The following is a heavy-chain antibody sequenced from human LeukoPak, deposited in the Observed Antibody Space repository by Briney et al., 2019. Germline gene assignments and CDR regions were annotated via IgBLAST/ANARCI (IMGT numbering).Heavy chain of an antibody. V-gene: IGHV4-34*01. D-gene: IGHD6-6*01. Sequence: SETLSLTCAVYGESFSGYYWSWIRQPPGEGLECIGEINHSGSTNYNPPIKSRVTISVDKSKNQFSLNLTSVTAADTAVYYCARLYIGEYSRSTNFNGFDTWGQGTLVTVSS. CDR3: ARLYIGEYSRSTNFNGFDT. CDR2: INHSGST. CDR1: GESFSGYY. J-gene: IGHJ5*02.